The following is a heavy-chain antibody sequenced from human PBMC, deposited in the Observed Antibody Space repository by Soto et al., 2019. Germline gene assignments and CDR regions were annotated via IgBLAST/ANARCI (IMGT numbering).Heavy chain of an antibody. CDR2: ISYDGSNK. V-gene: IGHV3-30-3*01. CDR3: ARGTAKWELSDY. CDR1: GFTFSSYA. Sequence: PGGSLRLSCAASGFTFSSYAMHWVRQAPGKGLEWVAVISYDGSNKYYADSVKGRFTISRDNSKNTLYLQMNSLRAEDTAVYYCARGTAKWELSDYWGQGTLVTVSS. D-gene: IGHD1-26*01. J-gene: IGHJ4*02.